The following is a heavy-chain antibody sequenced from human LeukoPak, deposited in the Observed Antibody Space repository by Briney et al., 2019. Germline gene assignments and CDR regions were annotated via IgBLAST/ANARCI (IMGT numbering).Heavy chain of an antibody. D-gene: IGHD3-10*01. CDR2: ISGSGAST. Sequence: GGSLSLSCAASGFTFSTYGTSWVRQAPGKGLERVSTISGSGASTYYTDSVKGGLTIPRDNSKSTPYLQMNSRGAGDTAVYYCAKVLFGVNTSPHTLFDFWGQGTLVTVSS. CDR3: AKVLFGVNTSPHTLFDF. V-gene: IGHV3-23*01. J-gene: IGHJ4*02. CDR1: GFTFSTYG.